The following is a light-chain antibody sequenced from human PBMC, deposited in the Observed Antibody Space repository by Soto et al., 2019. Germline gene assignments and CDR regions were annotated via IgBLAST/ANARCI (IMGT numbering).Light chain of an antibody. J-gene: IGLJ2*01. CDR2: DVS. Sequence: QSALTQPASVSGSPGQSITFSCTGTSNDIGGYNYVSWDQQHPGKAPKLMIFDVSNRPSGVSYRFSGSKSGNSASLTISGLQAEDEADYYCSSYTSSRTLLFGGGTKLTVL. CDR3: SSYTSSRTLL. V-gene: IGLV2-14*01. CDR1: SNDIGGYNY.